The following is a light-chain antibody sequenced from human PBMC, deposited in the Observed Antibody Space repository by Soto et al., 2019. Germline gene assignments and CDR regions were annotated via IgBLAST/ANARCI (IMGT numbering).Light chain of an antibody. CDR3: YSFAGVNTQ. J-gene: IGLJ2*01. CDR1: SSGIGTFNL. Sequence: QSVLTQPASVSGSPGQSIAISCTGNSSGIGTFNLVSWYQQHPGKAPKLIIYEVNKRPSGISSPFSGSKSGNTASLTISGLQAEDEADYYCYSFAGVNTQFGGGTKLTVL. CDR2: EVN. V-gene: IGLV2-23*02.